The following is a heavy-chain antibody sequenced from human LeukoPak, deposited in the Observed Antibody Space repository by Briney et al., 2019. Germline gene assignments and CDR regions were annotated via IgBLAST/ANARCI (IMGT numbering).Heavy chain of an antibody. CDR2: ISSSGSTI. D-gene: IGHD3-22*01. CDR3: ARCHPTYDSSGYYSSYYYYMDV. CDR1: GFTFSDYY. V-gene: IGHV3-11*04. Sequence: PGGSLRLSCAASGFTFSDYYMSWIRQAPGKGLEWVSYISSSGSTIYYADSGKGRFTISRDNAKNSLYLQMNSLRAEDTAVYYCARCHPTYDSSGYYSSYYYYMDVWGKGTTVTVSS. J-gene: IGHJ6*03.